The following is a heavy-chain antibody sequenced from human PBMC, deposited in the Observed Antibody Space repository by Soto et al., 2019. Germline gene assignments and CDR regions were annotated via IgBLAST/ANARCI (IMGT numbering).Heavy chain of an antibody. CDR1: GFTFDTYA. CDR3: TRGLPPDYFDY. CDR2: ISYDGSNQ. J-gene: IGHJ4*02. V-gene: IGHV3-30-3*01. Sequence: QVQLVESGGGVVQSGRSLRLSCAASGFTFDTYAMHWVRQAPGKGLEWVAVISYDGSNQFYAGSVKGRFTVSRDNSKNTRQLQMTSLRNDVTDVDCCTRGLPPDYFDYWGQGALVTVSS.